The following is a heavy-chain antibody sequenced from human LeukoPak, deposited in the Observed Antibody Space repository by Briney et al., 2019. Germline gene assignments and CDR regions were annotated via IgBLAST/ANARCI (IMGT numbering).Heavy chain of an antibody. CDR3: ARVGIAAANYDY. J-gene: IGHJ4*02. Sequence: SVKVSCKASGGTFSSYAISWVRQAPGQGLEWMGGIIPIFDTANYAQKFQGRVTITADESTSTAYMELSSLRSEDTAVYYCARVGIAAANYDYWGQGTLVTVSS. CDR1: GGTFSSYA. CDR2: IIPIFDTA. V-gene: IGHV1-69*13. D-gene: IGHD6-13*01.